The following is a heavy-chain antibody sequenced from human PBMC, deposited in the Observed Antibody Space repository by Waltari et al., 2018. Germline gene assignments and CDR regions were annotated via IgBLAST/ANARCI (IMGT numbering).Heavy chain of an antibody. J-gene: IGHJ4*02. Sequence: VQLQESVQGLGKPSVTLSLTCTVSGGSCNNYYCAWLRQPPGKGLEWIGRIYASGTTNYYPSLKSRFTMSIDTSKIHFSLQLNSMTAADTATYYCARGVVGYCGGVCYDYWGQGALVTVSS. CDR3: ARGVVGYCGGVCYDY. CDR1: GGSCNNYY. CDR2: IYASGTT. D-gene: IGHD2-21*02. V-gene: IGHV4-4*07.